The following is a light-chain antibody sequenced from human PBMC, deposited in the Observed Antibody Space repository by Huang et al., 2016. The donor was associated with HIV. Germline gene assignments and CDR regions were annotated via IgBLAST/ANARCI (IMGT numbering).Light chain of an antibody. Sequence: VIWMTQSPSLVSASTGDRVTINCRASQDISSYLAWYQQKPGKAPELLIYATSVLHDWVPSRFNGSGSGTQFSLTISCLQSEDFVFYYCQQYQDFPLTFGGGTKVEIK. V-gene: IGKV1D-8*03. CDR3: QQYQDFPLT. CDR1: QDISSY. CDR2: ATS. J-gene: IGKJ4*01.